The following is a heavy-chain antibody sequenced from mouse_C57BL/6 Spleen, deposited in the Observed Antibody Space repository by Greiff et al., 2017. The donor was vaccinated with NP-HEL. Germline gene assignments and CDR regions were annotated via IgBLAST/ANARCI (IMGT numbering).Heavy chain of an antibody. CDR2: INPGSGGT. CDR1: GYAFTNYL. Sequence: VQLQQSGAELVRPGTSVKVSCKASGYAFTNYLIEWVKQRPGQGLEWIGVINPGSGGTNYNEKFKGKATLTADKSSSTAYMQLSSLTSEDSAVYFCAREEDESDTFAYWGQGTLVTVSA. J-gene: IGHJ3*01. D-gene: IGHD2-13*01. CDR3: AREEDESDTFAY. V-gene: IGHV1-54*01.